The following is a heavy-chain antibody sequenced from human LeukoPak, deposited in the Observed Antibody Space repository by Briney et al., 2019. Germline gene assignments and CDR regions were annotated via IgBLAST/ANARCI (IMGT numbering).Heavy chain of an antibody. CDR1: GFTFSSYG. CDR2: ISDSGYST. J-gene: IGHJ4*02. D-gene: IGHD6-19*01. Sequence: GGSLRLSCAASGFTFSSYGMSWVRQAPGKGLEWVSAISDSGYSTYYADSVKGRFTISRDNAKNSLYLQMNSLRVEDTAVYYCAKVGRSGWPLDNWGQGTLVTVSS. CDR3: AKVGRSGWPLDN. V-gene: IGHV3-23*01.